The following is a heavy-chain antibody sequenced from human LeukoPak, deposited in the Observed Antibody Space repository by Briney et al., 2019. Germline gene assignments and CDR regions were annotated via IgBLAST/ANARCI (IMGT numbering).Heavy chain of an antibody. Sequence: ASVKVSCKASGYTLTGYYMHWVRQAPGQGLEWMGWINPNSGGTNYAQKFQGRVTMTRDTSISTAYMELSRLGSDDAAVYYCARDGASGYLADYWGQGTLVTVSS. J-gene: IGHJ4*02. CDR3: ARDGASGYLADY. CDR1: GYTLTGYY. V-gene: IGHV1-2*02. CDR2: INPNSGGT. D-gene: IGHD3-3*01.